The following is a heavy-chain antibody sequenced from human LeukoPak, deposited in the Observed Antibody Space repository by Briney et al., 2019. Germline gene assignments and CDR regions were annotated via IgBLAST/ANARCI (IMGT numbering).Heavy chain of an antibody. J-gene: IGHJ4*02. CDR1: GYTFTSYA. V-gene: IGHV1-3*03. Sequence: ASVKVSCKASGYTFTSYAMHWVRQAPGQRLEWMGCIHADNSNTKYSQEFQGRFTITRDTSTSTLYMELSSLRTEDTAVYYCARDAYIVSTFVGGWYRDGYFDYWGQGTMVTVSS. CDR3: ARDAYIVSTFVGGWYRDGYFDY. CDR2: IHADNSNT. D-gene: IGHD5/OR15-5a*01.